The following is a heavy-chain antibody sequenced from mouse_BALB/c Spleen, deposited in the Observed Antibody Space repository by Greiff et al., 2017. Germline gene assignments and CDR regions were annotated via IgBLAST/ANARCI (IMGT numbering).Heavy chain of an antibody. CDR3: ARWHDGSSYEAWFAY. CDR1: GFNIKDTY. CDR2: IDPANGTT. J-gene: IGHJ3*01. D-gene: IGHD1-1*01. Sequence: EVQLQQSGAELVKPGASVKLSCTASGFNIKDTYMHWVKQRPEQGLEWIGRIDPANGTTKYDPKFQGKATITADTSSNTAYLQLSSLTSEDTAVYYCARWHDGSSYEAWFAYWGQGTLVTVSA. V-gene: IGHV14-3*02.